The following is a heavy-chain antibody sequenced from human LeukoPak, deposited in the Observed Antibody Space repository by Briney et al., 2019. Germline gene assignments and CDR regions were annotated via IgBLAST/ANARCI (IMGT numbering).Heavy chain of an antibody. V-gene: IGHV3-30-3*01. CDR3: ARGTSLVVSYNY. Sequence: QAGGSLRLSCAASGFTFSSYAMHWVRQAPGKGLEWVAAISCDGSNKYYADSVKGRFTISRDNSKNTLYLQMNSLRAEDTAVYYCARGTSLVVSYNYWGQGTLVTVSS. J-gene: IGHJ4*02. CDR2: ISCDGSNK. CDR1: GFTFSSYA. D-gene: IGHD3-22*01.